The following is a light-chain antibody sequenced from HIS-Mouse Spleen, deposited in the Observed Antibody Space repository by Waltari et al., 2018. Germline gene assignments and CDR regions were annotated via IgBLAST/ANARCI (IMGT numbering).Light chain of an antibody. CDR3: SSYTSSSFNVV. Sequence: QSALTPPASVSGSPGQSLPIPCTGTSTAVCGYNFLSWYQQHPGKAPNLMIYDVSNRPSGVSNRFSGSKSGNTASLTISGLQAEDEADYYCSSYTSSSFNVVFGGGTKLTVL. CDR2: DVS. J-gene: IGLJ2*01. CDR1: STAVCGYNF. V-gene: IGLV2-14*03.